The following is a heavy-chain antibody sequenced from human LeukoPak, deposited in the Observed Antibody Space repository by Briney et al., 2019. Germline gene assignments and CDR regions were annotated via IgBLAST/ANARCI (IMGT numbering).Heavy chain of an antibody. V-gene: IGHV3-30*18. Sequence: GRSLRLSCAASGFTFSSYGMHWVRQAPGKGLEWVAVISYDGSNKYYADSVKGRFTISRDNSKNTLYLQMNSLRAEDTAVYYCAKERPSSGCFDYFDYWGQGTLVTVSS. CDR2: ISYDGSNK. J-gene: IGHJ4*02. D-gene: IGHD3-22*01. CDR1: GFTFSSYG. CDR3: AKERPSSGCFDYFDY.